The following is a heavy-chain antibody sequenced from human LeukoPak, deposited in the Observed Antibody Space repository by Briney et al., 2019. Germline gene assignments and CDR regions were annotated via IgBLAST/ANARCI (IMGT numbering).Heavy chain of an antibody. CDR1: GFTLRSYG. J-gene: IGHJ4*02. V-gene: IGHV3-23*01. CDR3: ARAEI. Sequence: PGGSLRLSCAVSGFTLRSYGMSWVRQAPGKGLEWVSTISGSGGSTYYADSVKGRFTISRDNSRNTLYLQMNTLRAEDTAVYYCARAEIWGQGTLVTVSS. CDR2: ISGSGGST.